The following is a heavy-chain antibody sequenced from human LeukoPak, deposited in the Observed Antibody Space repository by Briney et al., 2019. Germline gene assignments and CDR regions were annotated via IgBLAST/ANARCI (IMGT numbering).Heavy chain of an antibody. CDR1: GFTFSPYA. CDR2: ISGSGRNT. D-gene: IGHD4-17*01. J-gene: IGHJ4*02. Sequence: GGSLRLSCAASGFTFSPYAMNWVRQAPGKGLEWVSGISGSGRNTFYADSVKGRFTISRDNSKNTVYLHLNSLRVEDTAVYYCAKSRHYADDGSDYFGYWGQGTLVTVSS. CDR3: AKSRHYADDGSDYFGY. V-gene: IGHV3-23*01.